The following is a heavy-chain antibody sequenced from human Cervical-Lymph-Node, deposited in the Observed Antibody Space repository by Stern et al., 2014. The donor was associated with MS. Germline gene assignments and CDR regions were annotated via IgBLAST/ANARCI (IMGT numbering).Heavy chain of an antibody. D-gene: IGHD2-15*01. V-gene: IGHV1-2*02. CDR3: TRGRGTLLYLH. CDR1: GHNFIDYY. J-gene: IGHJ4*02. Sequence: QVQLVQSGAALRKPGASVEVSCEASGHNFIDYYIHWVRQAPGQGLELVGWINPHTGDTRYAQKFIGRVAMTRDTSINTAYLELNSLTSDDTAFYYCTRGRGTLLYLHWGQGTLITVSS. CDR2: INPHTGDT.